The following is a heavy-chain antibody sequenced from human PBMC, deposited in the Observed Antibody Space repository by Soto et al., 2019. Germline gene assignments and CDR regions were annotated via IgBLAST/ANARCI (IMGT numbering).Heavy chain of an antibody. CDR2: ISAYNGNT. CDR3: AREDYYDSSGYYAFDI. J-gene: IGHJ3*02. V-gene: IGHV1-18*01. D-gene: IGHD3-22*01. Sequence: ASVKVSCKASGYTFTSYGISWVRQAPGQGLEWMGWISAYNGNTNYAQKLQGRVTMTTDTSTSTAYMELRSLRSDDTAVYYCAREDYYDSSGYYAFDIWGQGTMVTVS. CDR1: GYTFTSYG.